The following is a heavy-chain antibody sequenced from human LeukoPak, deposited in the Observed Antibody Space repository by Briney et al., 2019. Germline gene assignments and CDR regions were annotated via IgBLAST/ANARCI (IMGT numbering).Heavy chain of an antibody. CDR3: ARASSSTSSWRFGY. J-gene: IGHJ4*02. V-gene: IGHV4-59*01. CDR1: GGSISSYY. CDR2: IYYSGST. D-gene: IGHD2-2*01. Sequence: SETLSLTCTVSGGSISSYYWSWIRQPPGKGLEWIGYIYYSGSTNYNPSLKSRVTVSVDTSKNQFSLKLSSVTAADTAVYYCARASSSTSSWRFGYWGQGTLVTVSS.